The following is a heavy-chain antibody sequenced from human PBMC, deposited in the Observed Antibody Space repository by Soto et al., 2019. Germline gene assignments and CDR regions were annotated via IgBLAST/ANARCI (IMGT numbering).Heavy chain of an antibody. CDR2: ISSSSATI. D-gene: IGHD6-19*01. J-gene: IGHJ5*02. Sequence: GGSLRLSCVASGFKFSMFGMNWVRQAPGKGLEWIAYISSSSATIMYGGSVEGRFTVSRDNAENSLFLQMKSLRDEDTAVYYCARGKGGTVAGFNWFDPWGHGTLVTVSS. V-gene: IGHV3-48*02. CDR1: GFKFSMFG. CDR3: ARGKGGTVAGFNWFDP.